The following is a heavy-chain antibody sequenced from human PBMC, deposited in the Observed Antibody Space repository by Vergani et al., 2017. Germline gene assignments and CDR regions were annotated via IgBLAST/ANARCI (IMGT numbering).Heavy chain of an antibody. J-gene: IGHJ6*02. V-gene: IGHV3-23*01. CDR2: ISGSGGNT. D-gene: IGHD2-15*01. Sequence: EVQLLESGGGLVQPGGSLRLSCGPSGFTFSSYAMTWVRQAPGKGLEWVSAISGSGGNTFYTDSVKGRFTISRDNSKDTLYLQMNSLRVEDTAIYYCAKARDPNCKGGNCYSYYYGLDLWGQGTTVTVSS. CDR3: AKARDPNCKGGNCYSYYYGLDL. CDR1: GFTFSSYA.